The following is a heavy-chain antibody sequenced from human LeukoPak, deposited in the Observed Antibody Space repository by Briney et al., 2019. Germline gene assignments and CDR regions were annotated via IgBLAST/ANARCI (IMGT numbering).Heavy chain of an antibody. V-gene: IGHV3-73*01. J-gene: IGHJ4*02. CDR1: GFTFSGSA. D-gene: IGHD6-13*01. CDR2: IRSKANSYAT. CDR3: TRVFIAAAPFDY. Sequence: QTGGSLRLSCAASGFTFSGSAMHWVRQASGKGLEWVGRIRSKANSYATAYAASVKGRFTISRDDSKNTAYLQMNSLKTEDTAVYYCTRVFIAAAPFDYGGQGTLVTVSS.